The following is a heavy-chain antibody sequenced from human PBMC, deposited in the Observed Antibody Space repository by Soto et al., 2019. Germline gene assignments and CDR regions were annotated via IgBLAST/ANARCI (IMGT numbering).Heavy chain of an antibody. CDR2: IYPGDSDT. Sequence: VQALKISCKGSGYNVASYWIALLRQMPGEGLALMGMIYPGDSDTRYSPSFQGQVTISADKSISTAYLQWSSLKASDTAMYYCARSRFRGGDRDRNHYYYGMDVWGQGTTVTVSS. D-gene: IGHD2-21*02. J-gene: IGHJ6*02. V-gene: IGHV5-51*01. CDR1: GYNVASYW. CDR3: ARSRFRGGDRDRNHYYYGMDV.